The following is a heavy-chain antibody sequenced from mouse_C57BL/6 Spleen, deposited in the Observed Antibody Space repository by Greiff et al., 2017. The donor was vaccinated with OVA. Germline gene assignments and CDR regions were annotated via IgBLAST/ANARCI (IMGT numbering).Heavy chain of an antibody. CDR2: IDPEDGET. D-gene: IGHD4-1*01. Sequence: EVQLQQSGAELVKPGASVKLSCTASGFNIKDYYMHWVKQRTEQGLEWIGRIDPEDGETKYAPKFKGKATITAATSSTTAYLQLSSLTSDDTAVFYCSRPLTGTELSFDVWGPGTTLTVSS. CDR1: GFNIKDYY. J-gene: IGHJ1*01. CDR3: SRPLTGTELSFDV. V-gene: IGHV14-2*01.